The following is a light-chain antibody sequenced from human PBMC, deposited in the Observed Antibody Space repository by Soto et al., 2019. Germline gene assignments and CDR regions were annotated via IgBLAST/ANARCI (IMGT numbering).Light chain of an antibody. CDR2: SAS. CDR3: QQASYFPIT. V-gene: IGKV1-12*01. CDR1: QSVTTW. J-gene: IGKJ3*01. Sequence: DIQMTPSPSFVSASVGDRVTITCRASQSVTTWLAWYQQRPGKAPRLLIHSASSLRSGVPSRFSGSGSGAEFTLTIGSLHPEDEATYFCQQASYFPITFGPGTTGAI.